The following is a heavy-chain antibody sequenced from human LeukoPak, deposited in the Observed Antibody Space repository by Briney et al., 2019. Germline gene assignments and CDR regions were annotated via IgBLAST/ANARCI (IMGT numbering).Heavy chain of an antibody. V-gene: IGHV3-53*03. CDR1: GFTVSSNY. CDR2: IYSGGST. D-gene: IGHD3-22*01. CDR3: AQAGTYYYDSSGYFW. J-gene: IGHJ4*02. Sequence: GGSLRLSCAASGFTVSSNYMSWVRQAPGKGLEWVSVIYSGGSTYYADSVKGRFTISRDNAKNTLYLQMNSLRAEDTAVYYCAQAGTYYYDSSGYFWWGQGTLVTVSS.